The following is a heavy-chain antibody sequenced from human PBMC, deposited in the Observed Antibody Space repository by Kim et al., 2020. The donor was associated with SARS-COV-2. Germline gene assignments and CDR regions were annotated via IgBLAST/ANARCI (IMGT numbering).Heavy chain of an antibody. J-gene: IGHJ4*02. Sequence: NYHPSLKSRVTISVDTAKNQFSMKLSSVTAADTAVYYCARVISSEIYFDYWGQGTLVTVSS. V-gene: IGHV4-34*01. D-gene: IGHD3-22*01. CDR3: ARVISSEIYFDY.